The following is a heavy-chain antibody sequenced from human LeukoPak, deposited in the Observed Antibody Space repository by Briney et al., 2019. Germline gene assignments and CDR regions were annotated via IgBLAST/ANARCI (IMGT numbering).Heavy chain of an antibody. J-gene: IGHJ4*02. CDR2: IYHSGST. Sequence: SETLSLTCAVSGGSISSSNWWSWVRQPPGKGLEWIGEIYHSGSTNYNPSLKSRVTISVDKSKNQFSLKLSSVTAADTAVYYCASIRPSHYYGSGSYYFDYWGQGTLVTVSS. D-gene: IGHD3-10*01. V-gene: IGHV4-4*02. CDR3: ASIRPSHYYGSGSYYFDY. CDR1: GGSISSSNW.